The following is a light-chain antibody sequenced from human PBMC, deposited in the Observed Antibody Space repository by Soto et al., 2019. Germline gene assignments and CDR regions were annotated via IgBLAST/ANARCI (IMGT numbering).Light chain of an antibody. CDR1: SSNIGRNT. Sequence: QSVLTQPPSASGTPGQRVTISCSGSSSNIGRNTVKWYRQLPGTAPKLLIGSSDQRPSGVPDRFSGSQSGTSASLDISGLQSEDEADYLCAAWDDSLNAGAFGGGTQLTVL. CDR2: SSD. V-gene: IGLV1-44*01. J-gene: IGLJ3*02. CDR3: AAWDDSLNAGA.